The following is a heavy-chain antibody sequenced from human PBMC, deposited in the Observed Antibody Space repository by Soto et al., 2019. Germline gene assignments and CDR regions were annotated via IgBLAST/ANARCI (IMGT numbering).Heavy chain of an antibody. CDR2: FNGNGGLT. CDR3: AKDNSLHWFDP. J-gene: IGHJ5*02. D-gene: IGHD2-15*01. Sequence: PGGALRLSCATSGVTVSSYAMTWVRQAPGKGLEWVSTFNGNGGLTYYADSVKGRFTISRDNSKNTLYLQMDSLRAEDTAIYYCAKDNSLHWFDPWGQGTLVTVSS. CDR1: GVTVSSYA. V-gene: IGHV3-23*01.